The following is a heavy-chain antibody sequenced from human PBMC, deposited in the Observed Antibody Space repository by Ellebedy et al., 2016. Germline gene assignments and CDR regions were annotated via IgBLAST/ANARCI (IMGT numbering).Heavy chain of an antibody. Sequence: ASVKVSCKAPGYSLTSGGIIWVRQAPGRGLEWMGWISVRNGNTNYAHRFQDRLALTTDTSTATAYMELTSLKYDDTATYYCAEGGWGSPWSLWGQGTLVTVSS. D-gene: IGHD3-16*01. V-gene: IGHV1-18*04. J-gene: IGHJ1*01. CDR2: ISVRNGNT. CDR3: AEGGWGSPWSL. CDR1: GYSLTSGG.